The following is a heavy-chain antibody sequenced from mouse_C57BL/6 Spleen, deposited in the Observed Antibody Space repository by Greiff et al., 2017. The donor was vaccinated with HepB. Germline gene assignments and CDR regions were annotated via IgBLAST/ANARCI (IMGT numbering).Heavy chain of an antibody. CDR1: GFTFSDYG. CDR3: ARFGTRAY. J-gene: IGHJ3*01. V-gene: IGHV5-17*01. Sequence: EVKLVESGGGLVKPGGSLKLSCAASGFTFSDYGMHWVRQAPEKGLEWVAYISSGSSTIYYADTVKGRFTISRDNAKNTLFLQMTSLRSEDTAMYYCARFGTRAYWGQGTLVTVSA. D-gene: IGHD4-1*01. CDR2: ISSGSSTI.